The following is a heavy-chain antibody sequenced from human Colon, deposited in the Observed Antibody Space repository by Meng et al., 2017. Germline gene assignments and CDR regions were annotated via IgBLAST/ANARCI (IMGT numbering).Heavy chain of an antibody. D-gene: IGHD2/OR15-2a*01. CDR2: IYYSGST. CDR1: GGSISSTTYY. Sequence: SETLSLTCTVSGGSISSTTYYWGWIRQPPGKGLEWIGTIYYSGSTYYKPSLKSRVTISLESSKNQFSLKLSSVTAADTAVYYCARGGVLCHSSNWGQGTLFTVSS. V-gene: IGHV4-39*07. CDR3: ARGGVLCHSSN. J-gene: IGHJ4*02.